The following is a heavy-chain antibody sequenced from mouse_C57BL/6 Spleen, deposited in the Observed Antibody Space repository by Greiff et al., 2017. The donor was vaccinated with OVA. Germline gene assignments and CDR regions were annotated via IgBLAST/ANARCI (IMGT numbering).Heavy chain of an antibody. D-gene: IGHD1-1*01. J-gene: IGHJ4*01. Sequence: VQLKESGPGLAKPSQTLSLTCSVTGYSITSDYWNWIRKFPGNKLEYMGYISYSGSTYYNPSLKSRISITRDTSKNQYYLQLNSVTTEDTATYYCARSYYYGSSYEGDYAMDYWGQGTSVTVSS. CDR1: GYSITSDY. CDR2: ISYSGST. V-gene: IGHV3-8*01. CDR3: ARSYYYGSSYEGDYAMDY.